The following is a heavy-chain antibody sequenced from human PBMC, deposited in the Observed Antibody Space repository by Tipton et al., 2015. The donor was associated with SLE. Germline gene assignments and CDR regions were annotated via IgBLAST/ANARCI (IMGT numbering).Heavy chain of an antibody. J-gene: IGHJ6*02. Sequence: TLSLTCSVSGGSINSDSYYWGWIRQSPGKGLEWVSVISGGGSTHYADSVKGRFTISRDNSKKTLYLEMNSLRAEDTAVYHCARSGGYCSSNSCQRGLDVWGQGTTVTVSS. V-gene: IGHV3-53*05. D-gene: IGHD2-2*01. CDR2: ISGGGST. CDR3: ARSGGYCSSNSCQRGLDV. CDR1: GGSINSDSYY.